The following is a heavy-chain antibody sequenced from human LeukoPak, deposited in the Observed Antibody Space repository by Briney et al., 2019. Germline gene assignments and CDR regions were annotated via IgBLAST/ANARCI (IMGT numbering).Heavy chain of an antibody. CDR1: GFTFSSYG. D-gene: IGHD1-26*01. CDR3: ANCEHEEWELLSFDY. J-gene: IGHJ4*02. V-gene: IGHV3-30*02. Sequence: GGSLRLSYAACGFTFSSYGVHWVRQAPGKGLEWVAVIRYDGSNKYYADSVKGRFTISRDNSKNTLYLQMNSLRAEDTAVYYCANCEHEEWELLSFDYWGQGTLVTVSS. CDR2: IRYDGSNK.